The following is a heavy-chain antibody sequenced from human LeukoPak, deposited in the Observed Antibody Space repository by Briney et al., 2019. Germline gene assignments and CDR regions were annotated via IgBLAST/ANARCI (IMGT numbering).Heavy chain of an antibody. CDR3: ARGSNYYDSSGYPPPGFDY. CDR2: IWHDGSNK. V-gene: IGHV3-33*01. CDR1: GFTFSSHG. J-gene: IGHJ4*02. D-gene: IGHD3-22*01. Sequence: GRSLRLSCAASGFTFSSHGMHWVRQAPGKGLKWMAVIWHDGSNKYYADSVKGRFTISSDNSKNTLYLQMNSLRAEDTAVYYCARGSNYYDSSGYPPPGFDYWGQGTLVTVSS.